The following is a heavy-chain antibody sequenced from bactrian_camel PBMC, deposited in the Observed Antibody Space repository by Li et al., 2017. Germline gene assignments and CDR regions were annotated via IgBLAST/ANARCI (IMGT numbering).Heavy chain of an antibody. V-gene: IGHV3S53*01. CDR1: GYTYENNC. CDR2: VTSDIKT. J-gene: IGHJ7*01. D-gene: IGHD7*01. Sequence: HVQLVESGGGSVQAGGSLRLSCVAAGYTYENNCLAWFRQAPGKEREGIAAVTSDIKTSDVNSVRGRLTISHDNAKNTLYLQMNNLTSEDTATYYCAAAELNNACLAPRLTYYRMRYWVKGTQVTVS.